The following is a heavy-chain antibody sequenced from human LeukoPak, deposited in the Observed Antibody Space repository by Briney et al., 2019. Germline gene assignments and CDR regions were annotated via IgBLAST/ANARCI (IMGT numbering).Heavy chain of an antibody. Sequence: PGGSLRLSCAASGFTFSSYAMSWVRQAPGKGLEWVSAISGDGGSTYYADSVKGRFTISRDNSKNTLYLQMSSLRAEDTAIYYCAKGTCSGTRCYTGGLNYWGQGTLVTVSS. CDR1: GFTFSSYA. J-gene: IGHJ4*02. D-gene: IGHD2-2*02. V-gene: IGHV3-23*01. CDR3: AKGTCSGTRCYTGGLNY. CDR2: ISGDGGST.